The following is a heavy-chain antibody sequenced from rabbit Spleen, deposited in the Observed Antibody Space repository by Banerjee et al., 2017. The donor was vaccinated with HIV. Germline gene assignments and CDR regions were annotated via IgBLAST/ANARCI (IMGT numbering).Heavy chain of an antibody. CDR1: GFSFNSGYD. CDR3: ARGSYNYMSDF. CDR2: IYAGSGVYT. Sequence: QEQLKESGGGLVTPGGTLTLTCTASGFSFNSGYDMCWVRQAPGKGLEWIACIYAGSGVYTYYPSWAKGRFTISKASSTAVTLQMTSLTAADTATYFCARGSYNYMSDFWGPGTLVTVS. D-gene: IGHD8-1*01. J-gene: IGHJ4*01. V-gene: IGHV1S45*01.